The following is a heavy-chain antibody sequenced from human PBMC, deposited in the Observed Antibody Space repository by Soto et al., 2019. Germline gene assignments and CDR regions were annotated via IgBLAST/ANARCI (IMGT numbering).Heavy chain of an antibody. D-gene: IGHD2-2*01. CDR3: ARGVYIVVVPAALNWFDP. CDR1: GGSFSGYY. V-gene: IGHV4-34*01. CDR2: INHSGST. Sequence: SETLSLTCAVYGGSFSGYYWIWIRQPPGKGLEWIGEINHSGSTNYNPSLKSRVTISVDTSKNQFSLKLSSVTAADTAVYYCARGVYIVVVPAALNWFDPWGQGTLVTVSS. J-gene: IGHJ5*02.